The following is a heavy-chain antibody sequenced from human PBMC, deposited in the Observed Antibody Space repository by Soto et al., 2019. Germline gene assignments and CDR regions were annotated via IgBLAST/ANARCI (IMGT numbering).Heavy chain of an antibody. V-gene: IGHV1-2*02. D-gene: IGHD2-15*01. J-gene: IGHJ6*02. CDR1: GYTFTGYY. CDR3: ASPCRLSGGSCYTRGLNYYGMDV. CDR2: INPNSGGT. Sequence: QVQLVQSGAEVKKPGASVKVSCKASGYTFTGYYMHWVRQAPGQGLEWMGWINPNSGGTNYAQKFQGRVTMTSDTSISTAYMELSRLRSDDTAVYYCASPCRLSGGSCYTRGLNYYGMDVWGQGTTVTVSS.